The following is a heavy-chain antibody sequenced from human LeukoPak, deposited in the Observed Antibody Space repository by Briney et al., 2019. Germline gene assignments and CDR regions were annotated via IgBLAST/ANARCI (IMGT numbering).Heavy chain of an antibody. J-gene: IGHJ4*02. CDR2: ISAYNGNT. V-gene: IGHV1-18*01. D-gene: IGHD3-16*02. CDR3: ARDSYASGGGGVIPY. Sequence: ASVKVSCKASGYTFTSCGISWVRQAPGQGLEWMGWISAYNGNTNYAQKLQGRVTMTTDTSTSTAYMELRSLRSDDTAVYYCARDSYASGGGGVIPYWGQGTLVTVSS. CDR1: GYTFTSCG.